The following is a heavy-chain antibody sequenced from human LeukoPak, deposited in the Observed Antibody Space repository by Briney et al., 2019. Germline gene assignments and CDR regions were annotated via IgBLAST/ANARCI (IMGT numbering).Heavy chain of an antibody. CDR3: AKEAPRRYYDSSGYYLTRIDY. CDR2: ISGSGGST. V-gene: IGHV3-23*01. J-gene: IGHJ4*02. D-gene: IGHD3-22*01. CDR1: GFTFSSYA. Sequence: GGSLRLSCAASGFTFSSYAMSWVRQAPGKGLEWVSAISGSGGSTYYADSVKGRFTISRDNSKNTLYLQMNSLRAEDTAVYYCAKEAPRRYYDSSGYYLTRIDYWGQGTLVTVSS.